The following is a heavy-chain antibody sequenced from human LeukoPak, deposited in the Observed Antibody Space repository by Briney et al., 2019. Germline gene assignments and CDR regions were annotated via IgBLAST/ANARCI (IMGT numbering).Heavy chain of an antibody. Sequence: GSLRLSCAASGVTLSSYAMSWARQPPGKGLEWIGEINHSGSTNYNPSLKSRVTISVDTSKNQFSLKLSSVTAADTAVYYCARGSEYYDILTGYYIRADGGWFDPWGQGTLVTVSS. J-gene: IGHJ5*02. CDR3: ARGSEYYDILTGYYIRADGGWFDP. CDR2: INHSGST. D-gene: IGHD3-9*01. V-gene: IGHV4-34*01. CDR1: GVTLSSYA.